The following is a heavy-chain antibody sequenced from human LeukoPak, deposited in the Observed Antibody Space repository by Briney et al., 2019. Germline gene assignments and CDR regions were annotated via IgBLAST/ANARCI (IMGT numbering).Heavy chain of an antibody. CDR3: ARGPRYCSSTSCYVNWFDP. CDR2: ISYDGSNK. Sequence: GGSLRLSCAASGFTFSSYAMHWVRQAPGKGLEWVAVISYDGSNKYYADSVKGRFTISRDNSKNTLYLQMNSLRAEDTAVYCCARGPRYCSSTSCYVNWFDPWGQGTLVTVSS. J-gene: IGHJ5*02. D-gene: IGHD2-2*01. V-gene: IGHV3-30*04. CDR1: GFTFSSYA.